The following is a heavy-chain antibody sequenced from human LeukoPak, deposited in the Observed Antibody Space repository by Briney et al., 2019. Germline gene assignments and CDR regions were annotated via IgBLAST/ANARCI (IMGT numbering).Heavy chain of an antibody. CDR3: ARDPPAVAANTYG. CDR1: GVTVGNNY. CDR2: IYSGGST. J-gene: IGHJ4*02. V-gene: IGHV3-66*01. Sequence: GGSLRLSCAASGVTVGNNYMNWVRQAPGKGLEWVSLIYSGGSTHYADSVKGRFSISRDNSKNTLYLQMNSLRVDDTAVYYCARDPPAVAANTYGWGQGTLVTVSS. D-gene: IGHD6-6*01.